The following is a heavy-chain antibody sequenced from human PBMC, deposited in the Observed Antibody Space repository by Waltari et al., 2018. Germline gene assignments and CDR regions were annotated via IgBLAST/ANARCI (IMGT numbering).Heavy chain of an antibody. V-gene: IGHV3-21*01. CDR3: ASGVPQERGLGDYEVYFQH. Sequence: EVQLVESGGGLVKPGGSLRLSCAASGFTFSSDSMNWVRQAPGKGREWVASISSSSSYINYIDSVKGRLTISRDNATNSLYLQMNSLRAEDTAVYYCASGVPQERGLGDYEVYFQHWGQGTLVTVSS. CDR1: GFTFSSDS. CDR2: ISSSSSYI. J-gene: IGHJ1*01. D-gene: IGHD4-17*01.